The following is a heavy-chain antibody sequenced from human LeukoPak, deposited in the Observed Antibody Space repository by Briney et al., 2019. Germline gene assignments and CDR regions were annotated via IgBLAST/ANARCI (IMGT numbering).Heavy chain of an antibody. D-gene: IGHD1-1*01. J-gene: IGHJ4*01. CDR1: GFTFKSAS. CDR3: ARDPYTGSMFDY. Sequence: GGSLRLSGVATGFTFKSASMSWVRQAPGKGLEWVAFIGHFAGDIFYADSVKGRFNISRDDAKDSVYLQMNSLRVDDTAVYFCARDPYTGSMFDYWGHGTLVTVSS. V-gene: IGHV3-21*01. CDR2: IGHFAGDI.